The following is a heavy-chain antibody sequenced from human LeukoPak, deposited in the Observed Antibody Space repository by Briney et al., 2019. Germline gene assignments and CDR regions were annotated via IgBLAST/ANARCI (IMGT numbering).Heavy chain of an antibody. D-gene: IGHD1-26*01. CDR3: ASWYSGSSGFDY. CDR1: GYSISSGYY. Sequence: KPSETLSLTCAVSGYSISSGYYWGWIRQPPGKGLEWIGSIYHSGSTYYNPSLKSRVNISVDTSKNQFSLKLSSVTAADTAVYYCASWYSGSSGFDYWGQGTLVTVSS. CDR2: IYHSGST. V-gene: IGHV4-38-2*01. J-gene: IGHJ4*02.